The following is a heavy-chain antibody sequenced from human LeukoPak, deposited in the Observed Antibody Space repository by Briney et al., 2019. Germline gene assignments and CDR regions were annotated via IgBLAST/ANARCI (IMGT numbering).Heavy chain of an antibody. CDR2: TYYRSKWYN. J-gene: IGHJ3*02. D-gene: IGHD5-18*01. CDR1: GDSVSSNSAA. V-gene: IGHV6-1*01. CDR3: AKAAGEDAAMHDPFGI. Sequence: SQTLSLTCAISGDSVSSNSAAWNWIRQSPSRGLEWLGRTYYRSKWYNDYAVSVKSRITINPDTSKNQFSLQLNSVTPEDTAVYYCAKAAGEDAAMHDPFGIWGQGTMVAVSS.